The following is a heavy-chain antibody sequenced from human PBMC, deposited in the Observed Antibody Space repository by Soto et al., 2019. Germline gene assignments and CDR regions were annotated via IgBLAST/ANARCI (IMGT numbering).Heavy chain of an antibody. CDR1: GGTFSSYA. D-gene: IGHD6-13*01. V-gene: IGHV1-69*01. J-gene: IGHJ5*02. Sequence: QVQLVQSGAEVKKPGSSVKVSCKASGGTFSSYAISWVRQAPGQGLEWMGGIIPIFGTANYAQKFQGRVTITADESTSTAYMELSSLRSEDTAVYYCARKGGEGYSSSWYVWGWFDPWGQGTLVAVSS. CDR2: IIPIFGTA. CDR3: ARKGGEGYSSSWYVWGWFDP.